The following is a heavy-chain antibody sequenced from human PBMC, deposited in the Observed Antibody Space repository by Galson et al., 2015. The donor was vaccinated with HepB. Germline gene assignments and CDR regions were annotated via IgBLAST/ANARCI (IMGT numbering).Heavy chain of an antibody. Sequence: ETLSLTCTVSGGSISSSSYYWGWIRQSPGKGLEWIGSIYYSGSTYYNPSLKSRVTISVDTSKNQFSLKLSSVTAADTAVYYCAREGPGIAVRGAFDVWGQGTMVTVSS. D-gene: IGHD6-19*01. CDR1: GGSISSSSYY. J-gene: IGHJ3*01. CDR2: IYYSGST. CDR3: AREGPGIAVRGAFDV. V-gene: IGHV4-39*07.